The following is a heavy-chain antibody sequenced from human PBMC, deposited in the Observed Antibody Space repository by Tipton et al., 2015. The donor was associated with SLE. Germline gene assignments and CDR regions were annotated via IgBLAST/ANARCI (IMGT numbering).Heavy chain of an antibody. CDR3: ARRHFGVVFISAFDI. J-gene: IGHJ3*02. V-gene: IGHV3-30*12. CDR2: ISYDGSIK. Sequence: SLRLSCAASGFTITSYAMHWVRQAPAKGLEWVAFISYDGSIKSYADSVKGRFTISRDNAKNSLYLQMNSLRAEDTAVYYCARRHFGVVFISAFDIWGQGTMVTVSS. D-gene: IGHD3-3*01. CDR1: GFTITSYA.